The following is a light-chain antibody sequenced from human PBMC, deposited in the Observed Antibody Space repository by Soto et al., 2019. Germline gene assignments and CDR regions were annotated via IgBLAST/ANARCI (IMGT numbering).Light chain of an antibody. CDR1: QSVSSSF. CDR3: NQYGNSFT. V-gene: IGKV3-20*01. J-gene: IGKJ4*01. Sequence: EIVLTQSPGTLSLSPGEGATLSCRASQSVSSSFLTWYQQKRGQAPRLLIYGASSRATGIPDRFSGSGSGTDFTLTISRLEPEDFAVYYCNQYGNSFTFDGGTKVEIK. CDR2: GAS.